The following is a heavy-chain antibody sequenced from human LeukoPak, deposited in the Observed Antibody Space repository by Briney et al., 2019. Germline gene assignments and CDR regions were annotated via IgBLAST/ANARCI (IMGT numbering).Heavy chain of an antibody. V-gene: IGHV3-7*01. CDR1: GFTFSSYW. D-gene: IGHD1-26*01. Sequence: GGSLRLSCAASGFTFSSYWMGWVRQAPGKRLEWVANMNIDGGEKYYADSAKGRFTISRDNARDSVYLQMNSLRVEDTAVYYCARDPVEWELLLDYWGQGTLVTVSS. J-gene: IGHJ4*02. CDR3: ARDPVEWELLLDY. CDR2: MNIDGGEK.